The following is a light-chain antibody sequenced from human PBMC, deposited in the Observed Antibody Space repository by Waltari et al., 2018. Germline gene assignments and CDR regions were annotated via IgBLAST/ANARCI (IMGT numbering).Light chain of an antibody. J-gene: IGKJ1*01. CDR1: QSLLYSNGNNY. CDR3: MQAVQTPWT. Sequence: DVVMTQSPLSLSVTPREPASISCRSSQSLLYSNGNNYLNWYLQKPGQSPHLLIYLGFNRASGVPDRFSGSGSGTDFTLKISRVEAEDVGVYYCMQAVQTPWTFGQGTKVEIK. V-gene: IGKV2-28*01. CDR2: LGF.